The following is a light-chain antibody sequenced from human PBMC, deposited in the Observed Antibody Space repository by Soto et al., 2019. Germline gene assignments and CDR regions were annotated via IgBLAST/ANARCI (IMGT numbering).Light chain of an antibody. CDR2: VGTGGIVG. V-gene: IGLV9-49*02. J-gene: IGLJ1*01. CDR3: GADHATGSNFVYV. CDR1: SGYSNYK. Sequence: QSVLTQPPSTSASLGASVTLTCTLSSGYSNYKVDWYQQRPGEGPRFVMRVGTGGIVGSKGDGIPDRFSVLGSGLNRYLTIKNIQEEDESDYLCGADHATGSNFVYVFGTGTKLTVL.